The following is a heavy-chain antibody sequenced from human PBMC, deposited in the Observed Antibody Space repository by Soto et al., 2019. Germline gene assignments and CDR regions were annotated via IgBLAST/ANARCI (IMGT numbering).Heavy chain of an antibody. CDR2: VIPMFGTA. D-gene: IGHD3-22*01. CDR3: ARGGYYYASSGYSFVEY. V-gene: IGHV1-69*01. J-gene: IGHJ4*02. CDR1: GGTFISYA. Sequence: QVQLVQSGAEVKKPGSSVKVSCKSSGGTFISYAISWVRQSPGQGLEWMGGVIPMFGTANYAQKFQGRVTITADESTSTAYMELSSLRSEDTAVYYCARGGYYYASSGYSFVEYGGQGTLVTVSS.